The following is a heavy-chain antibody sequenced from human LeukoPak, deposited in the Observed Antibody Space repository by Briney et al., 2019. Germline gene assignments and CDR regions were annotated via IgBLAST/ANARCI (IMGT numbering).Heavy chain of an antibody. CDR1: GYTFTGYY. Sequence: ASVKVSCKASGYTFTGYYMHWVRQAPGQGLEWMGWINPNSGGTNYAQKFQGWVTMTRDTSISTAYMELSRLRSDDTAVYYCARGLYGSGSYYYPYGMDVWGQGTTVTVSS. V-gene: IGHV1-2*04. CDR3: ARGLYGSGSYYYPYGMDV. CDR2: INPNSGGT. J-gene: IGHJ6*02. D-gene: IGHD3-10*01.